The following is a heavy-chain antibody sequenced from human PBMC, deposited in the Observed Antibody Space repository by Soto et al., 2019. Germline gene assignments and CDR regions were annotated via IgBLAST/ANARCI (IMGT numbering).Heavy chain of an antibody. Sequence: ASVKVSCKASGYTFTSYGISWVRQAPGQGLEWMGWISAYNGNTNYAQKLQGRVTMTTDTSTSTAYMELRSLRSDDTAVYYCARPTYDIFTGYYFGIDYWGQGTLVTVSA. CDR1: GYTFTSYG. D-gene: IGHD3-9*01. V-gene: IGHV1-18*01. J-gene: IGHJ4*02. CDR2: ISAYNGNT. CDR3: ARPTYDIFTGYYFGIDY.